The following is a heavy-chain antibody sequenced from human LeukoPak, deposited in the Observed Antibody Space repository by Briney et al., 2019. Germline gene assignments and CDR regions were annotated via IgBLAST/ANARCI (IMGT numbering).Heavy chain of an antibody. CDR2: IYHSGST. V-gene: IGHV4-30-2*01. CDR1: GGSISSGGYS. J-gene: IGHJ5*02. Sequence: SETLSLTCAVSGGSISSGGYSWSWIRQPPGTGLEWIGYIYHSGSTYYNPSLKSRVTISVDRSKNQFSLKLSSVTAADTAVYYCARGYCSSTSCYLGSWFDPWGQGTLVTVSS. D-gene: IGHD2-2*01. CDR3: ARGYCSSTSCYLGSWFDP.